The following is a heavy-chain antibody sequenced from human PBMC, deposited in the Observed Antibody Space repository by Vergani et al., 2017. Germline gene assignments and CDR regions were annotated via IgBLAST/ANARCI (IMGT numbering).Heavy chain of an antibody. V-gene: IGHV3-21*01. D-gene: IGHD3-3*01. CDR2: ISSSSSYI. Sequence: EVQMVESGGGLVKPGGPLRLSCVASGFTFSHYSMNWVRQAPGKGLEWVSSISSSSSYIYYADSVKGRFTISRDNAKNSLYLQMNSLRAEDTAVYYCARDLHDFFDYWGQGTLVTVSS. CDR3: ARDLHDFFDY. CDR1: GFTFSHYS. J-gene: IGHJ4*02.